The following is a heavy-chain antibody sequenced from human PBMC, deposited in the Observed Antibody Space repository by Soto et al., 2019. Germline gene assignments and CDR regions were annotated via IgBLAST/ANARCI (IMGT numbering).Heavy chain of an antibody. CDR1: GFSFSNSA. D-gene: IGHD6-19*01. CDR3: AKDHVSISVAGTGFDY. V-gene: IGHV3-23*01. CDR2: ISGGGAST. Sequence: PGGSLRLSCAASGFSFSNSAMSWVRQAPGKGLEWVSAISGGGASTYYADSVKGRFTIFRDNFKDTLNLQMNSLRAEDTAVYYCAKDHVSISVAGTGFDYWGQGTLVTVSS. J-gene: IGHJ4*02.